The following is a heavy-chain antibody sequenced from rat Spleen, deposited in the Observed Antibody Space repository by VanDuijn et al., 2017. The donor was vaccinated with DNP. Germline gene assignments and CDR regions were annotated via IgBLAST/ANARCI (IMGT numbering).Heavy chain of an antibody. D-gene: IGHD1-2*01. J-gene: IGHJ3*01. Sequence: EVQLVESGGGLVQPGNSLKLSCAASGFTFSKYGMAWVRQAPTKGLEWVASISTVGDNAYYRDSVKGRFTISRDYAKSILYLEMESLRSEDTATYYCARSTITAISNWFLYWGQGTLVTVSS. CDR3: ARSTITAISNWFLY. V-gene: IGHV5S23*01. CDR2: ISTVGDNA. CDR1: GFTFSKYG.